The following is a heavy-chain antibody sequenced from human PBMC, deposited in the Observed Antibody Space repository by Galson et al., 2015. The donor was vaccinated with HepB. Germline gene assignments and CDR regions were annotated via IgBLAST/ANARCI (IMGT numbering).Heavy chain of an antibody. V-gene: IGHV4-39*07. CDR3: ARGDYYGSGSFDY. D-gene: IGHD3-10*01. J-gene: IGHJ4*02. Sequence: ETLSLTCTVSGGSISSSSYYWGWIRQPPGKGLEWVGNIYYSGSTYYNPSLKSRVTISADTSKNQFSLKLRSVTAADTAVYYCARGDYYGSGSFDYWGQGILVTVSS. CDR1: GGSISSSSYY. CDR2: IYYSGST.